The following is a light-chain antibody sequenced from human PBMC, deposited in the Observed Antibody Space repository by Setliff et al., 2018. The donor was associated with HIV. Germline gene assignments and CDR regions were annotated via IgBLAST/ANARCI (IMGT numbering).Light chain of an antibody. V-gene: IGKV3-15*01. CDR2: GAS. J-gene: IGKJ1*01. Sequence: EIVMTQSPATLSVSPGERGTVSCRASQSVSSNLAWYQQKPGQAPRLLIYGASTRATGIPARFSGSGSGTEFTLTISSLQSEDFAVYYCQQYNNWPRTFGQGTKVDIK. CDR3: QQYNNWPRT. CDR1: QSVSSN.